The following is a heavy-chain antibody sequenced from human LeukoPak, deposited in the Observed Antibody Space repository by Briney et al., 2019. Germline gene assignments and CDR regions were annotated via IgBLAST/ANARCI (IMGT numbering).Heavy chain of an antibody. CDR3: ARAGHILRSRVVDGDYVWLGNWFDP. CDR2: IYYSGST. D-gene: IGHD4-17*01. Sequence: SETLFLTCTVSGGSISSYYWSWIRQPPGKGLEWIGYIYYSGSTNYNPSLKSRVTISVDTSKNQFSLKLSSVTAADTAVYYCARAGHILRSRVVDGDYVWLGNWFDPWGQGTLVTVSS. V-gene: IGHV4-59*01. J-gene: IGHJ5*02. CDR1: GGSISSYY.